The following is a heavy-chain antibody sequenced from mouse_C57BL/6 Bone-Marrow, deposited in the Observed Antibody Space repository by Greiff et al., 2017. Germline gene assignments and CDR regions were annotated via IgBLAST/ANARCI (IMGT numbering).Heavy chain of an antibody. CDR1: GFTFSSYT. J-gene: IGHJ4*01. V-gene: IGHV5-9*01. D-gene: IGHD2-1*01. CDR2: ISGGGGNT. Sequence: EVQLVESGGGLVKPGGSLKLSCAASGFTFSSYTMSWVRQTPEKRLEWVATISGGGGNTYYPDSVKGRFTISRDNAKNTLYLQMSSLRSEDTALYYCARHLYSLDYWGQGTSVTVSS. CDR3: ARHLYSLDY.